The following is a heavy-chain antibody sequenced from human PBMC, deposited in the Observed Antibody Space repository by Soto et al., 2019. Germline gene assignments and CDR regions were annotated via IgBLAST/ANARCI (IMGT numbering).Heavy chain of an antibody. Sequence: PGGSLRLSCAASGFTVSSNYMSWIRQAPGKGLEWVSVIYSGGTTDYAAPVKGRFTISRDDSKNTLYLQMNSLKTEDTAVYYCTTGIVVVIPSGMDVWGQGTTVTVS. CDR2: IYSGGTT. CDR3: TTGIVVVIPSGMDV. CDR1: GFTVSSNY. J-gene: IGHJ6*02. D-gene: IGHD3-22*01. V-gene: IGHV3-66*01.